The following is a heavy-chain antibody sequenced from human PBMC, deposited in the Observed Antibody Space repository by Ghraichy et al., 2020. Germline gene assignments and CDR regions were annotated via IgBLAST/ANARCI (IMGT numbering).Heavy chain of an antibody. CDR3: AKADCGGDCFSGWFDP. V-gene: IGHV3-23*01. Sequence: GGSLRLSCAASGFTFSSYAMSWVRQAPGKGLEWVSAISCSGGSTYYADSVKGRFTISRDNSKNTLYLQMNSLRAEDTAVYYCAKADCGGDCFSGWFDPWGQGTLVTVSS. J-gene: IGHJ5*02. CDR1: GFTFSSYA. CDR2: ISCSGGST. D-gene: IGHD2-21*02.